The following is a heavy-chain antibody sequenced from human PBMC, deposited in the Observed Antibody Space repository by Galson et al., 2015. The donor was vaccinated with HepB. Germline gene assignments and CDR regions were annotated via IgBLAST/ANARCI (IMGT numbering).Heavy chain of an antibody. V-gene: IGHV3-21*01. CDR1: GFTFSSYS. J-gene: IGHJ6*04. CDR3: ARPIPRSEYSSHTYNPDV. CDR2: ISSSSSYI. D-gene: IGHD6-6*01. Sequence: SLRLSCAASGFTFSSYSMNWVRQAPGKGLEWVSSISSSSSYIYYADSVKGRFTISRDNAKNSLYLQMNSLRAEDTAVYYCARPIPRSEYSSHTYNPDVWGKGTTVTVSS.